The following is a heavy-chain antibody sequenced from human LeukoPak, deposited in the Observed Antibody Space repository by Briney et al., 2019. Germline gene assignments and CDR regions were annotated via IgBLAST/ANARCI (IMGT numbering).Heavy chain of an antibody. CDR1: GYTFTSYY. V-gene: IGHV1-46*01. CDR2: INPSGTT. J-gene: IGHJ4*02. CDR3: ARDPYSNYYFDY. D-gene: IGHD4-11*01. Sequence: GASVKVSCKTSGYTFTSYYIHWVRQAPGQGLEWMGIINPSGTTSYAQNFQGRVTVTRDMSTTTVYMELRSLRSEDTAIYYCARDPYSNYYFDYWGQGTLVTVSS.